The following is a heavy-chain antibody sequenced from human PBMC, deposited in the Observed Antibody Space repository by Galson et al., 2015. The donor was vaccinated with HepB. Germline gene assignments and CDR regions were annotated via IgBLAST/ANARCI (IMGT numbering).Heavy chain of an antibody. D-gene: IGHD5-18*01. CDR2: IIPIFGTA. V-gene: IGHV1-69*13. J-gene: IGHJ6*02. Sequence: SVKVSCKASGGTFSSYAISWVRQAPGQGLEWMGGIIPIFGTANYAQKFQGRVTITADESTSTAYMELSSLRSEDTAVYYCARCGVDTAMATYYYYGMDVWGQGTTVTVSS. CDR3: ARCGVDTAMATYYYYGMDV. CDR1: GGTFSSYA.